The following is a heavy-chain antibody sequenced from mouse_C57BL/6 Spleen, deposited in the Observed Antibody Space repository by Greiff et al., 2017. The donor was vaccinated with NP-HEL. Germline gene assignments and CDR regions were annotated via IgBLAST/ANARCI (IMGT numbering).Heavy chain of an antibody. V-gene: IGHV1-69*01. D-gene: IGHD2-5*01. CDR1: GYTFTSYW. CDR3: ARRGSNYEVDY. Sequence: QVQLQQPGAELVMPGASVKLSCKASGYTFTSYWMHWVKQRPGQGLEWIGEIDPSDSYTNYNQKFKGKSTLTVDKSSSTAYMQLSSLTSEDSAVYYCARRGSNYEVDYWGQGTTLTVSS. CDR2: IDPSDSYT. J-gene: IGHJ2*01.